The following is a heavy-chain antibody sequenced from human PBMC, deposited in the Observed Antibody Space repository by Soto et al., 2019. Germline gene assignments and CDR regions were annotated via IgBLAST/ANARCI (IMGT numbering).Heavy chain of an antibody. D-gene: IGHD2-2*02. Sequence: GGSLRLSCAASGFTFSSYGMHWVRQAPGKGLEWVAVIWYDGSNKYYADSVKGRFTISRDNSKNTLYLQMNSLRAEDTAVYYCARGRYCSSTSCYTVNSYDAFDIWGQGTMVTVSS. CDR1: GFTFSSYG. V-gene: IGHV3-33*01. CDR3: ARGRYCSSTSCYTVNSYDAFDI. CDR2: IWYDGSNK. J-gene: IGHJ3*02.